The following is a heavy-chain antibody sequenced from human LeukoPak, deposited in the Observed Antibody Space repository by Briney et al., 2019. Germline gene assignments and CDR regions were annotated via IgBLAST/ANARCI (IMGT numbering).Heavy chain of an antibody. CDR1: GFTFSSYA. V-gene: IGHV3-23*01. CDR3: AKDLSGEQWLVNAFDI. D-gene: IGHD6-19*01. CDR2: ISGSGGST. Sequence: GGSLRLSCAASGFTFSSYAMSWVRQAPGKGLEWVSAISGSGGSTYYAGSVKGRFTISRDNSKNTLYLQMNSLRAEDTAVYYCAKDLSGEQWLVNAFDIWGQGTMVTVSS. J-gene: IGHJ3*02.